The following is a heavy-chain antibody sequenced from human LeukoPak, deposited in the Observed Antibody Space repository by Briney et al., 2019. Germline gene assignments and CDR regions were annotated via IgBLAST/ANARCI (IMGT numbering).Heavy chain of an antibody. CDR2: IYYSGST. V-gene: IGHV4-39*07. J-gene: IGHJ4*02. Sequence: ESSETLSLTCTVSGGSVSSSSYYWGWIRQPPGKGLEWIGSIYYSGSTYYNPSLKSRVSISVDTSKNQFSLKLNSLTAADTAVYYCATGGWFGESGGVYWGQGTLVTVSS. CDR3: ATGGWFGESGGVY. D-gene: IGHD3-10*01. CDR1: GGSVSSSSYY.